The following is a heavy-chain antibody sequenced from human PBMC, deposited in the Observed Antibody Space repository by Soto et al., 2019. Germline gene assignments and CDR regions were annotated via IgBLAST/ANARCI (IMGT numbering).Heavy chain of an antibody. J-gene: IGHJ4*02. D-gene: IGHD1-26*01. CDR1: GASISSSSYY. Sequence: SETLSLTCTVSGASISSSSYYWSWIRQPPGKGLEWIGYIYYSGSTNYNPSLKSRVTISVDTSKNQFSLKLSSVTAADTAVYYCARRYGSAIDYWGQGTLVTVSS. CDR2: IYYSGST. CDR3: ARRYGSAIDY. V-gene: IGHV4-61*05.